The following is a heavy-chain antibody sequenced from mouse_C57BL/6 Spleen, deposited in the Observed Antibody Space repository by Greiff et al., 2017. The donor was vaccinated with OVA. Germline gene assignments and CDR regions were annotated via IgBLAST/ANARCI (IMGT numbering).Heavy chain of an antibody. CDR2: INPSTGGT. J-gene: IGHJ3*01. CDR3: ARGGYYGSSPFAY. D-gene: IGHD1-1*01. CDR1: GYSFTGYY. Sequence: EVMLVESGPELVKPGASVKISCKASGYSFTGYYMNWVKQSPEKSLEWIGEINPSTGGTTYNQKFKAKATLTVDKSSSTAYMQLKSLTSEDSAVYYCARGGYYGSSPFAYWGQGTLVTVSA. V-gene: IGHV1-42*01.